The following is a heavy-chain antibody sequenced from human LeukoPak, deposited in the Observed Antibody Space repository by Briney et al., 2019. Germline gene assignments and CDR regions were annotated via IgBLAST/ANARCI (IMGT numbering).Heavy chain of an antibody. Sequence: SETLSLTCTVSGGSISSYYWSWLRQPPGKGLEWIGYISYSGNTNNNPSLKSRVTISVDTSKNQFSLKLSSVTAADTAVYYCARHGQDTGNFYAHFDYWGQGILVTVSS. D-gene: IGHD1-26*01. CDR3: ARHGQDTGNFYAHFDY. CDR1: GGSISSYY. CDR2: ISYSGNT. J-gene: IGHJ4*02. V-gene: IGHV4-59*08.